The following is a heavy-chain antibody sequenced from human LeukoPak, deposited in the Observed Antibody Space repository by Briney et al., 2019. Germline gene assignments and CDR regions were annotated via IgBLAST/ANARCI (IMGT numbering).Heavy chain of an antibody. CDR2: VSYDGSYK. CDR1: GYIFGDYT. J-gene: IGHJ4*02. V-gene: IGHV3-30*04. D-gene: IGHD1-1*01. Sequence: GGSLRLSCAASGYIFGDYTMSWIRQAPGKGLEWVAVVSYDGSYKYYADSVKGRFTISRDNSKNTLYLQMNSLRAEDTAVYYCARAPGYGAAYYFDYWGQGTLVTVSS. CDR3: ARAPGYGAAYYFDY.